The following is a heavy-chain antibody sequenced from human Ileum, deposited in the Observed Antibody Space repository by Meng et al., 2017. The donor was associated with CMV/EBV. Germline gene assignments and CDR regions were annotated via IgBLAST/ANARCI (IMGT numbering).Heavy chain of an antibody. J-gene: IGHJ4*02. CDR1: GFTFSNYA. V-gene: IGHV3-23*01. D-gene: IGHD2-8*02. CDR2: INFSGGST. Sequence: GESLKISCVASGFTFSNYAMSWVRQAPGKGLEWVSTINFSGGSTYYADSLKGRFMISRDNSKDTLYLQMDSLRAEDAAVYYCGKGSCSGSSCYTDYWGQGKLVNVAS. CDR3: GKGSCSGSSCYTDY.